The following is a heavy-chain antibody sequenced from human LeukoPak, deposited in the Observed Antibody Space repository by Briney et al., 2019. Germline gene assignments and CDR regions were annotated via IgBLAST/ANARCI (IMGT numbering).Heavy chain of an antibody. Sequence: GASMKVSCKASGYTFTNYAMNLARQAPGQGLEWMGWINTNTGHPTYAPGFTGRFVFSLDTAVSTAYLLISSLQAEDTAVYYCARDPLAVAAINWFDPWGQGTLVTVSS. J-gene: IGHJ5*02. V-gene: IGHV7-4-1*02. D-gene: IGHD6-19*01. CDR3: ARDPLAVAAINWFDP. CDR1: GYTFTNYA. CDR2: INTNTGHP.